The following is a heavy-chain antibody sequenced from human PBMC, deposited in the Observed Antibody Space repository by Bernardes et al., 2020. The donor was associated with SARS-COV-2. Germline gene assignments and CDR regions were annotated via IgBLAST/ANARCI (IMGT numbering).Heavy chain of an antibody. V-gene: IGHV1-2*02. CDR3: ARGIVVVPAANYYYCGMVV. CDR2: INPNSGGT. Sequence: ASVKVSCKASGYTFTGYYMHWVRQAPGQGLEWMGWINPNSGGTNYAQKFQGRVTMTRDTSISTAYMELSRPRSDDTAVYYRARGIVVVPAANYYYCGMVVWGQGTTVTVSS. J-gene: IGHJ6*02. CDR1: GYTFTGYY. D-gene: IGHD2-2*01.